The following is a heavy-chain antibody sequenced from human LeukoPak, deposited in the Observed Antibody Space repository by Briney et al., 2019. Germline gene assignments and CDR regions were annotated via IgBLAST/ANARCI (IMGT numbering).Heavy chain of an antibody. J-gene: IGHJ4*02. CDR2: IYPGDSDT. CDR1: GYSFTSYW. Sequence: GESLKISCKGFGYSFTSYWIGWVRQMPGKGLEYLGIIYPGDSDTRYSPSFQGQVAISADKSISTAYLQWGSLKASDTAMYYCARVPAASKDLDYWGQGTLVTVSS. D-gene: IGHD2-2*01. V-gene: IGHV5-51*01. CDR3: ARVPAASKDLDY.